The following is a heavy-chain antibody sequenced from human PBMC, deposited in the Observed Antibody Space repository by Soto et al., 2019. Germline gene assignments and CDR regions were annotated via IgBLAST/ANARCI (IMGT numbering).Heavy chain of an antibody. CDR2: IYPGDSDT. J-gene: IGHJ4*02. V-gene: IGHV5-51*01. CDR1: GYSFTSYW. D-gene: IGHD3-10*01. Sequence: LGESLKISCKGSGYSFTSYWIGWVRQMPGKGLEWMGIIYPGDSDTRYSPSFQGQVTISADKSISTAYLQWSSLKASDTAMYYCARQHYYGSGSYLAPSDYWGQGTLVTVSS. CDR3: ARQHYYGSGSYLAPSDY.